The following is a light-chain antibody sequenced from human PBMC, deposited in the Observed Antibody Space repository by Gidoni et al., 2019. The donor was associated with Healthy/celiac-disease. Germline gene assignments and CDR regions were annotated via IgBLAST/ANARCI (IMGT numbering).Light chain of an antibody. J-gene: IGKJ4*01. V-gene: IGKV1-39*01. CDR2: AAS. CDR1: QSISSY. CDR3: QQSYSTPSALT. Sequence: IQMTQSPSSLSASLHERVTITCRASQSISSYLNWYQQKPGKAPKLLIYAASSLQSGVPSRFSGSGSGTDFTLTISSLQPEDFATYYCQQSYSTPSALTFGGGTKVEIK.